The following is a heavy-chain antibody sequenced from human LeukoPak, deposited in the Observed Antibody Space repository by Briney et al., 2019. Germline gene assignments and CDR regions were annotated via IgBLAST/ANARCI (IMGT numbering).Heavy chain of an antibody. CDR3: ARDLKRGERRMDY. J-gene: IGHJ4*02. CDR2: ISYDGSNK. Sequence: GRSLRLSCAASGFTFSSYAMHWARQAPGKGLEWVAVISYDGSNKYYADSVKGRFTISRDNSKNTLYLQMNSLRAEDTAVYYCARDLKRGERRMDYWGQGTLVTVSS. D-gene: IGHD1-1*01. CDR1: GFTFSSYA. V-gene: IGHV3-30*04.